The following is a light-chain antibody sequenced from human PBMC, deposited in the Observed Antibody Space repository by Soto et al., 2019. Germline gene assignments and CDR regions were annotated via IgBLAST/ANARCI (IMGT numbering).Light chain of an antibody. Sequence: DVHMTQYNSTLSAAVGDRVPITCRASQSVSTWLAWYQQKPGKAPKLLIYKASNLESGVPSRFTGSGSGTEFTLTISSLQPDDFATYYCQQYNSWTFGQ. CDR2: KAS. CDR3: QQYNSWT. V-gene: IGKV1-5*03. CDR1: QSVSTW. J-gene: IGKJ1*01.